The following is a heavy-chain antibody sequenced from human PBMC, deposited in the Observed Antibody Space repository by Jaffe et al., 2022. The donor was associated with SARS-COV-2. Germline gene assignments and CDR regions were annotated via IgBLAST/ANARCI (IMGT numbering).Heavy chain of an antibody. J-gene: IGHJ6*02. Sequence: QVQLVQSGAEVKKPGASVKVSCKASGYTFTSYDINWVRQATGQGLEWMGWMNPNSGNTGYAQKFQGRVTMTRNTSISTAYMELSSLRSEDTAVYYCARGHSSSWYLGKLERGRSVDVWGQGTTVTVSS. CDR2: MNPNSGNT. V-gene: IGHV1-8*01. D-gene: IGHD6-13*01. CDR1: GYTFTSYD. CDR3: ARGHSSSWYLGKLERGRSVDV.